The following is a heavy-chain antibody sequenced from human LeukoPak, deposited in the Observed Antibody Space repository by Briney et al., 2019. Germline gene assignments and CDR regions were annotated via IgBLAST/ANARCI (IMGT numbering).Heavy chain of an antibody. Sequence: GGSLRLSCAASGFTFSSYAMSWIRQAPGKGLEWVSYISSSGSTIYYADSVKGRFTISRDNAKNSLYLQMNSLRAEDTAVYYCARDHPYYDILGGTDYWGQGTLVTVSS. J-gene: IGHJ4*02. D-gene: IGHD3-9*01. CDR3: ARDHPYYDILGGTDY. V-gene: IGHV3-11*01. CDR2: ISSSGSTI. CDR1: GFTFSSYA.